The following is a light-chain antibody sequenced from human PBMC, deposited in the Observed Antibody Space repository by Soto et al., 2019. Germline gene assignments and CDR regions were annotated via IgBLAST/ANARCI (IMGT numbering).Light chain of an antibody. J-gene: IGLJ1*01. Sequence: QSALTQPASVSGSPXXXITISCTXXXXXXGGYNYVSWYQQHPGKAPKLMIYEVSNRPSGVSNRFSGSKSGNTASLTISGLQAEDEADYYCSSYTSSSIDYVFGTGTKLTVL. CDR1: XXXXGGYNY. CDR3: SSYTSSSIDYV. V-gene: IGLV2-14*01. CDR2: EVS.